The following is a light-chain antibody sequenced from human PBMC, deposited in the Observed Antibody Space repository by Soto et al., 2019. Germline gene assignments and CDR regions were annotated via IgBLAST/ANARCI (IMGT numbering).Light chain of an antibody. CDR3: QQYNNWPYT. V-gene: IGKV3-15*01. J-gene: IGKJ2*01. CDR1: QSLSSN. Sequence: EIVVTQAPATLSVSPGERATLSCRASQSLSSNLAWYQQKPGQAPRLLMYDTSTRATDIPARFSGSGSGTEFTLTISSLQSEDFGVYYCQQYNNWPYTFGQGTKLKL. CDR2: DTS.